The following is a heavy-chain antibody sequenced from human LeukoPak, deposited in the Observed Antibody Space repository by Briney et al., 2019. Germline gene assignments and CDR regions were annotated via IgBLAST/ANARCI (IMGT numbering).Heavy chain of an antibody. Sequence: PSQTLSLTCTVSGGSISSGSYYWSWIRQPAGKGLEWIGRIYTSGSTNYNPSLKSRVTISVDTSKNQFSLKLSPVTAADTAVYYCARKTGLATTFDPWGQGTLVTVSS. D-gene: IGHD1-26*01. J-gene: IGHJ5*02. CDR2: IYTSGST. CDR1: GGSISSGSYY. V-gene: IGHV4-61*02. CDR3: ARKTGLATTFDP.